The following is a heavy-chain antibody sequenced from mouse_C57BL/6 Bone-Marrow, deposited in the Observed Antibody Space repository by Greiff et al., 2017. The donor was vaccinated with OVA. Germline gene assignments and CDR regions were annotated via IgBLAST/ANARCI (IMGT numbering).Heavy chain of an antibody. CDR3: ARSYPAWFGY. CDR2: IWGDGST. J-gene: IGHJ3*01. CDR1: GFSLTSYG. V-gene: IGHV2-3*01. D-gene: IGHD2-10*01. Sequence: VMLVESGPGLVAPSQSLSITCTASGFSLTSYGVSWVRQPPGKGLEWLGVIWGDGSTNYHSALISRLSTSKDNSKSHAFFKLNSLHTDDTATYYCARSYPAWFGYWGRGTVITVSA.